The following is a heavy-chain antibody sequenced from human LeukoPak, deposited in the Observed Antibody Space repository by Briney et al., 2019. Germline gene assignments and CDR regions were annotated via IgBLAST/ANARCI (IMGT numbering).Heavy chain of an antibody. CDR1: GYTFTTYD. D-gene: IGHD6-19*01. Sequence: ASVKVSCKASGYTFTTYDINWVRQATGQGLEWMGWMNPNSGNTGYTQKFQGRGTMTRNTSISTAYMELSSLRSEDTAVYYCARGRGSGHKENWFDPWGQGTLVTVSS. CDR2: MNPNSGNT. V-gene: IGHV1-8*01. CDR3: ARGRGSGHKENWFDP. J-gene: IGHJ5*02.